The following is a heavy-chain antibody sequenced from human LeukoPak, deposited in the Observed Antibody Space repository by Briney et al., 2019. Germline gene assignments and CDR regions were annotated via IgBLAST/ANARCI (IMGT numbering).Heavy chain of an antibody. CDR2: ISYDGSNK. CDR3: ARDHY. CDR1: GFTFSSYA. Sequence: GRSLRLSCAASGFTFSSYAMRWVRQAPGKGLEWVAVISYDGSNKYYADSVKGRFTISRDNSKNTLYLQMNSLRAEDTAVYYCARDHYWGQGTLVTVSS. J-gene: IGHJ4*02. V-gene: IGHV3-30-3*01.